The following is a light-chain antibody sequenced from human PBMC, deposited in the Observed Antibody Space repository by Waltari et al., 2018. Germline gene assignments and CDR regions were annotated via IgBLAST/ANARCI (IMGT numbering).Light chain of an antibody. CDR2: EAS. Sequence: EVVMTQSSGTMSASPGESVTLSCRASQNINRKLAWYQQRPDQAPRLLIYEASTRAVGTPPRFSGSGSGADFTLTISSLQSEDFAVYFCQQYDTWPRTFGQGTNLAI. CDR1: QNINRK. J-gene: IGKJ2*01. CDR3: QQYDTWPRT. V-gene: IGKV3-15*01.